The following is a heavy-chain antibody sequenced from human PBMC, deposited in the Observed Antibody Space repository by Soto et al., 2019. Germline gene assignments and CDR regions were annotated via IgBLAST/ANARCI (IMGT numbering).Heavy chain of an antibody. CDR2: ISGSGCST. V-gene: IGHV3-23*01. D-gene: IGHD3-3*01. J-gene: IGHJ6*03. CDR3: AKVLGFLVTVDYMYV. CDR1: GFTFSSYA. Sequence: GGSLRLSCAASGFTFSSYAMSWVRQAPGKGLEWVSAISGSGCSTYYADSVKGWFTISRDHSKNTLYLQMNSLRAEDTAVYYCAKVLGFLVTVDYMYVWGKGTTVTVSS.